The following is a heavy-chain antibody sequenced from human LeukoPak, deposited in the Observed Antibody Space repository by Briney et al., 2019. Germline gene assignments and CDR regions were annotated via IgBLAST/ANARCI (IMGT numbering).Heavy chain of an antibody. Sequence: GGSLRLSCAASGFTFDDYGMSWVRQAPGKGLEWVSVIYSGGSTYYADSVKARFTISRDQSKSIVYLQMNTLRAEDTAVYYCAPDGGRREFDYWGQGTLVTVSS. V-gene: IGHV3-66*01. CDR2: IYSGGST. CDR1: GFTFDDYG. D-gene: IGHD3-3*01. J-gene: IGHJ4*02. CDR3: APDGGRREFDY.